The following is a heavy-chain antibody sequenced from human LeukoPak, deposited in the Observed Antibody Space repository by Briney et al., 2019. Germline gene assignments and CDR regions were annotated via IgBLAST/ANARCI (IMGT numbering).Heavy chain of an antibody. CDR3: ARGGIYYDSSGYLYNWFDP. V-gene: IGHV4-34*01. CDR1: GGSFSGYY. Sequence: PSETLSLTCAVYGGSFSGYYWSWIRQPPGKGLEWIGEINHSGSTNYNPSLKSRVTISVDTSKNQFSLKLSSVTAADTAVYYCARGGIYYDSSGYLYNWFDPWGQGNLVTVSS. D-gene: IGHD3-22*01. CDR2: INHSGST. J-gene: IGHJ5*02.